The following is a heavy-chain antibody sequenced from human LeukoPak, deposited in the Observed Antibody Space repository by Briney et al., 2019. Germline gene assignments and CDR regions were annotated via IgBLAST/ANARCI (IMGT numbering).Heavy chain of an antibody. J-gene: IGHJ4*02. CDR1: GFTFSSYA. CDR2: ISGSGGST. V-gene: IGHV3-23*01. D-gene: IGHD5-12*01. CDR3: AKGSSNSGYTFLDF. Sequence: GGSLRLSCAASGFTFSSYAMSWVRQAPGKGLEWVSAISGSGGSTYYADSVKGRFTISRDNSKNTLYLQMNSLRAEDTAVYYCAKGSSNSGYTFLDFWGQGTLVTVSS.